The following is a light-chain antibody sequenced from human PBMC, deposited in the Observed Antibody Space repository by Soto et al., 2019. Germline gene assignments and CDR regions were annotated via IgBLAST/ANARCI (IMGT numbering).Light chain of an antibody. CDR2: DVS. CDR3: SSYAGRNTWV. CDR1: SSDVGAYNY. V-gene: IGLV2-11*01. Sequence: QSALTQPRSVSGSPGQSVTISCTGTSSDVGAYNYVSWYQQHPGKAPKLMIYDVSKWPSGVPDRFSGSKSGNTASLTISGLQAEDEADYYCSSYAGRNTWVFGGGTKLTVL. J-gene: IGLJ3*02.